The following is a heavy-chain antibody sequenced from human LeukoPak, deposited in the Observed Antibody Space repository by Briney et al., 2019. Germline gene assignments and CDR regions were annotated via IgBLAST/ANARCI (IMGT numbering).Heavy chain of an antibody. CDR1: GFSFNSYI. J-gene: IGHJ4*02. CDR3: ADPGVGY. D-gene: IGHD2-8*01. CDR2: IKEDGSEK. V-gene: IGHV3-7*01. Sequence: GGSLRLSCAASGFSFNSYIMNWVRQAPGKGLERVANIKEDGSEKYYVDSVKGRFTISRDNAKNSMYLEMNSLRAEDTAVYYCADPGVGYWGQGTLVTVSA.